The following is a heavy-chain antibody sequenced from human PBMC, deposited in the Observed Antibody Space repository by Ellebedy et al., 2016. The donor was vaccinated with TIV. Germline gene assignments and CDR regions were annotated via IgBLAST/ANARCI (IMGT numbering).Heavy chain of an antibody. Sequence: ASVKVSXXASGYTFTSYCMHWVRQAPGQGLEWMGIINPSGGSTSYAQKFQGRVTMTRDTSTSTVYMELSSLRSEDTAVYYCARSGIAAAGTLDYWGQGTLVTVPS. CDR2: INPSGGST. D-gene: IGHD6-13*01. J-gene: IGHJ4*02. CDR1: GYTFTSYC. CDR3: ARSGIAAAGTLDY. V-gene: IGHV1-46*01.